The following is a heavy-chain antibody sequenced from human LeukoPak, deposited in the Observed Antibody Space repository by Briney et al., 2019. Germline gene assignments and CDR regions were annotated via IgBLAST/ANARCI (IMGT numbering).Heavy chain of an antibody. J-gene: IGHJ4*02. D-gene: IGHD3-16*01. CDR1: GFTFSSYS. V-gene: IGHV3-21*01. Sequence: GGSLGLSCAASGFTFSSYSMNWVRQAPGKGLEWVSSISSSSSYIYYADSVKGRFTISRDNAKNSLYLQMNSLRAEDTAVYYCAREGGDYVWGTKIWGQGTLVTVSS. CDR2: ISSSSSYI. CDR3: AREGGDYVWGTKI.